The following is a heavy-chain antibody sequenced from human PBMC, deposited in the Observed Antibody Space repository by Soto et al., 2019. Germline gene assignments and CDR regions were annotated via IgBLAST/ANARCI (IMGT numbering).Heavy chain of an antibody. V-gene: IGHV1-46*03. CDR3: ARDRHCSGGSCPNWFDP. CDR1: GYTFTSYY. J-gene: IGHJ5*02. CDR2: INPSGGST. D-gene: IGHD2-15*01. Sequence: ASVKVSCKASGYTFTSYYMHWVRQAPGQGLEWMGIINPSGGSTSYAQKFQGRVTMTRDTSTSTVYMELSSLRSEDTAVYYCARDRHCSGGSCPNWFDPWGQGTLVTVSS.